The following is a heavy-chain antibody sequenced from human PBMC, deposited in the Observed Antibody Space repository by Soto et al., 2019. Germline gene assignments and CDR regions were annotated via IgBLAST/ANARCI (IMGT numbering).Heavy chain of an antibody. CDR2: IIPIFGTA. V-gene: IGHV1-69*13. J-gene: IGHJ4*02. Sequence: SVKVSCKASGGTFSSYAISWVRQAPGQGLEWMGGIIPIFGTANYAQKFQGRVTITADESTSTAYMELSSLRSEDTAVYYCARFHYDILTGYYYYYFDYWGQGTLVTAPQ. CDR1: GGTFSSYA. CDR3: ARFHYDILTGYYYYYFDY. D-gene: IGHD3-9*01.